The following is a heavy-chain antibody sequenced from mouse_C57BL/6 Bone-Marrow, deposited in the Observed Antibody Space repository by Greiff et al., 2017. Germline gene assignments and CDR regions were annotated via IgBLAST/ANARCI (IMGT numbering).Heavy chain of an antibody. CDR2: IYPGSGST. J-gene: IGHJ4*01. CDR3: ASYSVNAMDY. CDR1: GYTFTSYW. D-gene: IGHD2-12*01. Sequence: QVQLQQSGAELVKPGASVKMSCKASGYTFTSYWITWVKQRPGQGLEWIGDIYPGSGSTNYNENFKSKATLTVDTSSSTAYMQLSSLTSEDSAVYYCASYSVNAMDYWGQGTSVTVSS. V-gene: IGHV1-55*01.